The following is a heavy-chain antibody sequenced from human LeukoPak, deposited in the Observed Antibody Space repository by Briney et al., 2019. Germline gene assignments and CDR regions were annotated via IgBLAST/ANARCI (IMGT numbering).Heavy chain of an antibody. CDR2: MNPNSGNT. CDR3: ARALSWTTESYYYMDV. J-gene: IGHJ6*03. Sequence: ASVNVSCKASGYTFNSYDMNWVRQAPGQGLEWMGWMNPNSGNTGYAQKYQGRVTMTKNDSIATVYMELSRLRSEDTAVYYCARALSWTTESYYYMDVWGKGTTVTVSS. V-gene: IGHV1-8*01. D-gene: IGHD3/OR15-3a*01. CDR1: GYTFNSYD.